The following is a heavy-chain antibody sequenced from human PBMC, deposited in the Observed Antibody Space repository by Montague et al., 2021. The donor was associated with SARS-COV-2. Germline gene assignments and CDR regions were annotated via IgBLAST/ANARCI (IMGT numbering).Heavy chain of an antibody. D-gene: IGHD3-10*01. CDR3: ARLGVVPSQRTFDP. CDR1: GASISSNNW. V-gene: IGHV4-4*02. Sequence: SETLSLTCEVSGASISSNNWWIWVRLSPGKGLEWIGETYHSGSTNYNPSLRGRVTISVDKSKNQFSLKVNSVSAADTAVYYCARLGVVPSQRTFDPWGQGTLVTVSS. J-gene: IGHJ5*02. CDR2: TYHSGST.